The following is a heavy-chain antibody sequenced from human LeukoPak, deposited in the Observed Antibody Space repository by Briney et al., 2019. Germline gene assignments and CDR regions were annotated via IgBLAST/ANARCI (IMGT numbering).Heavy chain of an antibody. V-gene: IGHV1-2*02. CDR3: ARGVHNPSDY. CDR2: ISPNSGGT. CDR1: GYTFTGYF. D-gene: IGHD1-1*01. Sequence: ASVKVSCKASGYTFTGYFMHWVRQAPGQGLEWMGCISPNSGGTNYAQNFQGRVTMTRDTSISTAYMELSRLTSDDTAVYYCARGVHNPSDYWGQGTLVTVSS. J-gene: IGHJ4*02.